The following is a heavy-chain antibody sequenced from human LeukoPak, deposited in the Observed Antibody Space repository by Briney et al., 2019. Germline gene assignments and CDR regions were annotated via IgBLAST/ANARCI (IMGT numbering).Heavy chain of an antibody. Sequence: GASVKVSCKVSGYTLTELSMHWVRQAPGKGLEWMGGFDPEDGETIYAQKFQGRVTMTEDTSTDTAYMELSSLRSEDTAVYYCATDRLVGYDSAFDIRGQGTMVTVSS. CDR2: FDPEDGET. V-gene: IGHV1-24*01. CDR1: GYTLTELS. CDR3: ATDRLVGYDSAFDI. D-gene: IGHD3-22*01. J-gene: IGHJ3*02.